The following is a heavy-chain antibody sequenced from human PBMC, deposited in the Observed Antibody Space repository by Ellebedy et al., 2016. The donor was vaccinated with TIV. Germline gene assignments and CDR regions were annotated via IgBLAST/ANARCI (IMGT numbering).Heavy chain of an antibody. D-gene: IGHD2-15*01. CDR2: FDPEGGKK. V-gene: IGHV1-24*01. J-gene: IGHJ6*02. Sequence: ASVKVSXXVSGYRLTDASTHWVRQAPGKGLEWMGGFDPEGGKKISAQKFQGRLTVTEDETTDTVYMELSGLRADDTAVYYCARVPCSYSGCQGYGMDVWGQGTTVTV. CDR1: GYRLTDAS. CDR3: ARVPCSYSGCQGYGMDV.